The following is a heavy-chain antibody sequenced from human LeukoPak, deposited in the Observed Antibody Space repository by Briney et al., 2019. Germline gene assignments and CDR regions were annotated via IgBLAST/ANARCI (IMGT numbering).Heavy chain of an antibody. V-gene: IGHV3-23*01. CDR1: GFTFRSYA. D-gene: IGHD6-13*01. CDR3: AKDVATAGTGYYGMDL. CDR2: ISSRGGST. Sequence: GVLRLSCAASGFTFRSYAMSWVRQAPGKGLEWVANISSRGGSTYYTDSVKGRFTISRDNSKNSLYVQMNSLRAEDTALYYCAKDVATAGTGYYGMDLWGQGTTVTVSS. J-gene: IGHJ6*02.